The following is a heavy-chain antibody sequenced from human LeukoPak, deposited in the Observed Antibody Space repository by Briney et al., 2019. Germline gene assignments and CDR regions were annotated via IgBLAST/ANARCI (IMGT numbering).Heavy chain of an antibody. CDR3: ARDRGISAGGQRYFYYYYGMDV. Sequence: PSQTLSLTCTITGGSISSADYYWSWVRQPPGKGLEWIGNVYFTGNTYYNPSLKSRLTLSVDTSKNQFSQNLTSVTAADSAVYYCARDRGISAGGQRYFYYYYGMDVWGQGTTVTVSS. D-gene: IGHD2-8*02. J-gene: IGHJ6*02. CDR1: GGSISSADYY. CDR2: VYFTGNT. V-gene: IGHV4-30-4*01.